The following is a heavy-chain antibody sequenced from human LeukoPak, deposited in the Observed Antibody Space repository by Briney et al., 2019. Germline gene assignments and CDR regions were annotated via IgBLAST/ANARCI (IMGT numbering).Heavy chain of an antibody. CDR1: GFTFSSYG. V-gene: IGHV3-33*01. CDR2: IWYDGSNK. Sequence: GGSLRLSCAASGFTFSSYGMHWVRQAPGKGLEWVAVIWYDGSNKYYADSVKGRFTISRDNSKNTLYLQMSSLRAEDTAVYYCASPTTNGRSSGYLPHYWGQGTLVTVSS. D-gene: IGHD6-19*01. CDR3: ASPTTNGRSSGYLPHY. J-gene: IGHJ4*02.